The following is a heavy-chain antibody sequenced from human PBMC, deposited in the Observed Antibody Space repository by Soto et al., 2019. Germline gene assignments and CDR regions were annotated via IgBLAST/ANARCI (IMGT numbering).Heavy chain of an antibody. V-gene: IGHV3-23*01. CDR2: ISGSGGST. CDR3: AKGLTGAPYYDMDV. J-gene: IGHJ6*02. CDR1: GFTSSNYA. Sequence: EVQLLESGGGSVQPGGSLRLSCAASGFTSSNYAMSWVRQAPGKGLEWVSGISGSGGSTYYADSVKGRFIISRDNSKNTLYLQMNSLRAEDTAVYYCAKGLTGAPYYDMDVWGQGTTVTVSS. D-gene: IGHD7-27*01.